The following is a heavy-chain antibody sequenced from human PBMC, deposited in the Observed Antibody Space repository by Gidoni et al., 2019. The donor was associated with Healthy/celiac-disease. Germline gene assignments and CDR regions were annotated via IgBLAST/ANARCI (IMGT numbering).Heavy chain of an antibody. CDR3: ARPTYYDFWSGYPEDAFDI. Sequence: QVQLQQWGAGLLKPSETLSLTCAVYGGSFSGYYWSWIRQPPGKGLEWIGEINHSGSTNYNPSLKSRVTISVDTSKNQFSLKLSSVTAADTAVYYCARPTYYDFWSGYPEDAFDIWGQGTMVTVSS. J-gene: IGHJ3*02. D-gene: IGHD3-3*01. CDR2: INHSGST. CDR1: GGSFSGYY. V-gene: IGHV4-34*01.